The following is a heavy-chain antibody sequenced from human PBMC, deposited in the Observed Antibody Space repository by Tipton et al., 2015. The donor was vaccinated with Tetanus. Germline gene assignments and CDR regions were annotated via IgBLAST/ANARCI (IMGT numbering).Heavy chain of an antibody. CDR3: ARDRGLATGGGIGMDV. D-gene: IGHD5-12*01. Sequence: TLSLTCTVSGDSISTYYWSWIRQPPGKGLERIRYIFYSGNTNYNPSLKTRVTISVDTSKNQFSLKLSSVTAADTAVYYCARDRGLATGGGIGMDVWGQGTTLTVSS. CDR2: IFYSGNT. J-gene: IGHJ6*02. CDR1: GDSISTYY. V-gene: IGHV4-59*01.